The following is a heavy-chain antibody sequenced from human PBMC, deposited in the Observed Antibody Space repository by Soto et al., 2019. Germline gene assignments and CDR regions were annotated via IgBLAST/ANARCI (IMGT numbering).Heavy chain of an antibody. Sequence: SETLSLTCTVSGGSISSGDYNWSWIRQPPGKGLEWIGYIYYTGSTYYNPSLESRVTISVDTSKKQFSLKLSSVTAADTAVYYCARVVLVGATLPYQHDYWGQGTLVTVSS. CDR3: ARVVLVGATLPYQHDY. D-gene: IGHD2-15*01. CDR1: GGSISSGDYN. V-gene: IGHV4-30-4*01. J-gene: IGHJ4*02. CDR2: IYYTGST.